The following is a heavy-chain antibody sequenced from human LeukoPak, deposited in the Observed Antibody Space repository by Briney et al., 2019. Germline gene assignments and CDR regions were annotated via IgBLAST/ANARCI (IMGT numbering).Heavy chain of an antibody. CDR1: GFTFSSYA. J-gene: IGHJ4*02. CDR2: ISGSGGST. D-gene: IGHD3-3*01. V-gene: IGHV3-23*01. Sequence: PGGSLRLSCAASGFTFSSYATSWVRQAPGKGLEWVSAISGSGGSTYYADSVKGRFTISRDNSKNTLYLQMNSLRAKDTAVYYCAKAGDFWSGFDYWGQGTLVTVSS. CDR3: AKAGDFWSGFDY.